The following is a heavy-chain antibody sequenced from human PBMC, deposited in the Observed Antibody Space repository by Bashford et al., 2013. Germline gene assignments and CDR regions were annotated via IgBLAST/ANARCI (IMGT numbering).Heavy chain of an antibody. J-gene: IGHJ6*03. CDR3: ARRIGGYYMDV. D-gene: IGHD1-26*01. Sequence: SSETLSLTCTVSGGSIRDNNWWSWVRQSPGKGLEWIAEIFQSGSTNYYPSLKSRVTISLDKSKNQFSLRLSSLAAADTAVYFCARRIGGYYMDVWGKGTTVTVSS. V-gene: IGHV4-4*02. CDR1: GGSIRDNNW. CDR2: IFQSGST.